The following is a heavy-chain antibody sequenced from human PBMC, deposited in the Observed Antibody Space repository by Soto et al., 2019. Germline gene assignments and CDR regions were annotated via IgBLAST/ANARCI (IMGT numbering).Heavy chain of an antibody. J-gene: IGHJ4*02. CDR1: GFTFSSCG. D-gene: IGHD2-21*02. V-gene: IGHV3-33*01. CDR3: ARGGLTAYFDY. CDR2: IWYDGSNK. Sequence: QVQLVESGGGVVQPGRSLRLSCAAAGFTFSSCGMHWVRQAPGKGLEWVAVIWYDGSNKYYADSVKGRFTISRDNSKNPLYLLINSLRAEDTAVYYCARGGLTAYFDYWGQGTLVTVSS.